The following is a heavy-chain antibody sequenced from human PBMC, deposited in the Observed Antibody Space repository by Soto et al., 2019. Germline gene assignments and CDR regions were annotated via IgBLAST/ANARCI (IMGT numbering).Heavy chain of an antibody. V-gene: IGHV1-8*01. CDR3: ARSPRNYYALGSYSYFRH. CDR2: MNPNNGNT. CDR1: GYTFTSYD. D-gene: IGHD3-10*01. J-gene: IGHJ1*01. Sequence: QVQLVQSGAEVKKPGASVKVSCKASGYTFTSYDISWVRQATGQGLEWMGWMNPNNGNTDYALKFQGRVTMTMNTSIGTAYMELSSLRSEDTAVYYCARSPRNYYALGSYSYFRHWGQGTLVTVSS.